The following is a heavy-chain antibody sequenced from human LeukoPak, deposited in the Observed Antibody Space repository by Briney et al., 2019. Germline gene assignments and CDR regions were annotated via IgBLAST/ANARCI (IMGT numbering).Heavy chain of an antibody. V-gene: IGHV4-4*07. Sequence: PPGTLSLTCTVSGGAISSYYWSCIRQPARKGLEWIGRIYTSGSTNYNPSLKSRVTMSVDTSKNQFSLKQSSVTAADTAVYYCAKVAYGGYYFDYWGQGTLVTVSS. D-gene: IGHD4-17*01. CDR3: AKVAYGGYYFDY. J-gene: IGHJ4*02. CDR2: IYTSGST. CDR1: GGAISSYY.